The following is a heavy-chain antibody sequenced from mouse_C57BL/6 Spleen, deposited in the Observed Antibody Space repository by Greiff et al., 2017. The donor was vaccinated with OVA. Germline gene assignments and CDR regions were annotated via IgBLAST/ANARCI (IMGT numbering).Heavy chain of an antibody. D-gene: IGHD1-1*01. CDR2: ISSGGDYI. Sequence: EVKVVESGEGLVKPGGSLKLSCAASGFTFSSYAMSWVRQTPEKRLEWVAYISSGGDYIYYADTVKGRFTISRDNARNTLYLQMSSLKSEDTAMYYCTRVQFITTVVRYFDVWGTGTTVTVSS. V-gene: IGHV5-9-1*02. CDR1: GFTFSSYA. J-gene: IGHJ1*03. CDR3: TRVQFITTVVRYFDV.